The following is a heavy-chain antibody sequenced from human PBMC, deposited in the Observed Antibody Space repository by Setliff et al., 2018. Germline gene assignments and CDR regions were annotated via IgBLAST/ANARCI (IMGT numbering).Heavy chain of an antibody. Sequence: GGSLRLSCAASGFTFSTYRMHWVRQAPGKGLEWVAVIWDDGGNKYHADSVKGRFTISRDNSKNTLYLQMNSLRPEDTAVYYCARGFLRYDSGTYYTYWGQGTLVTVSS. CDR2: IWDDGGNK. D-gene: IGHD3-10*01. J-gene: IGHJ4*02. V-gene: IGHV3-33*08. CDR1: GFTFSTYR. CDR3: ARGFLRYDSGTYYTY.